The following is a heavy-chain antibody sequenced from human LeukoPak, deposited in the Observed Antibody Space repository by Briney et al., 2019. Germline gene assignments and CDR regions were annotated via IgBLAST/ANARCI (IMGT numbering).Heavy chain of an antibody. CDR1: GGSISSSSYY. D-gene: IGHD3-22*01. CDR2: IYYSGST. J-gene: IGHJ4*02. Sequence: SETLSLTCTVSGGSISSSSYYWGWIRQPPGKGLEWIGSIYYSGSTYYSPSLKSRVTISVDTSKNQSSLKLSSVTAADTAVYYCAREYYYDSSGYPDYWGQGTLVTVSS. V-gene: IGHV4-39*07. CDR3: AREYYYDSSGYPDY.